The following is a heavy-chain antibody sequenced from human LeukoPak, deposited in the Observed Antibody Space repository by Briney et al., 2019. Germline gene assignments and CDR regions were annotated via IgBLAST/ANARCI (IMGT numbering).Heavy chain of an antibody. CDR3: AKGLAVAGGEY. V-gene: IGHV3-33*06. CDR1: GFTFSSYG. CDR2: IWYDGSNK. J-gene: IGHJ4*02. D-gene: IGHD6-19*01. Sequence: GGSLRLSCAASGFTFSSYGMHWVRQAPGKGLEWVAVIWYDGSNKYYADSVKGRFTISRDNSKNTLYLQMNSLRAEDTAVYYCAKGLAVAGGEYWGQGTLVTVSS.